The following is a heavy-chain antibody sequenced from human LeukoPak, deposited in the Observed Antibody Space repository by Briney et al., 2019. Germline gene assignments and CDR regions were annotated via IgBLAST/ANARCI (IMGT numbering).Heavy chain of an antibody. D-gene: IGHD2-15*01. CDR3: AKDPGYCSGNSCYYFDY. J-gene: IGHJ4*02. V-gene: IGHV3-21*04. Sequence: GGSLRLSCAASGFTFSDYTMNWVRQAPGKGLEWVSYITSSSGYIYYADSVKGRFTISRDNAKNSLYLQMNSLRAEDTAVYYCAKDPGYCSGNSCYYFDYWGQGTLVTVSS. CDR2: ITSSSGYI. CDR1: GFTFSDYT.